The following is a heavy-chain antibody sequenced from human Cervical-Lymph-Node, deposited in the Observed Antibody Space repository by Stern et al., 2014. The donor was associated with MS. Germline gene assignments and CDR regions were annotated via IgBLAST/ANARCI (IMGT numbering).Heavy chain of an antibody. Sequence: DQLVESGAEVKKPGASVKVSCKASGYTFTSYYIHWVRQAPGQGLEWMGMIKPSGGSTNYAQKFQGRVTMTRDTSTSTVYMDLSSLTSNDTAVYYCARAYGETRSDSWGQGTLVTVSS. J-gene: IGHJ4*02. CDR3: ARAYGETRSDS. CDR2: IKPSGGST. CDR1: GYTFTSYY. D-gene: IGHD3-10*01. V-gene: IGHV1-46*01.